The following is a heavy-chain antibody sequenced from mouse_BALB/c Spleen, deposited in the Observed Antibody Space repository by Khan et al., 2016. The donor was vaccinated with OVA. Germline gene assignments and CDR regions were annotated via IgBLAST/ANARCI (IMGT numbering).Heavy chain of an antibody. CDR2: VNPNTDNI. Sequence: VQLKQSGPDLVKPGASVKISCKASGYTFTLYYMSWVKQSHGKSLEWIGRVNPNTDNINYNQELKGKATLTVDKSSNTAYMELRSLKSEDSAVYFCAKAYDCFASWGQGTLVTVSA. CDR1: GYTFTLYY. CDR3: AKAYDCFAS. J-gene: IGHJ3*01. V-gene: IGHV1-26*01. D-gene: IGHD2-14*01.